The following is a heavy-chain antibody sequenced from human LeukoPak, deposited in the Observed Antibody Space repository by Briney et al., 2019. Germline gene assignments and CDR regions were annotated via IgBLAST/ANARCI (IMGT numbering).Heavy chain of an antibody. V-gene: IGHV4-59*01. CDR2: IYYSGST. D-gene: IGHD3-22*01. CDR3: ARGDSSSSNWFDP. CDR1: GGSISSYY. Sequence: SETLSLTCTVSGGSISSYYWSWIRQPPGRGLEWIGYIYYSGSTNYNPSLKSRVTISVDTSKNQFSLKLSSVTAADTAVYYCARGDSSSSNWFDPWGQGTLVTVSS. J-gene: IGHJ5*02.